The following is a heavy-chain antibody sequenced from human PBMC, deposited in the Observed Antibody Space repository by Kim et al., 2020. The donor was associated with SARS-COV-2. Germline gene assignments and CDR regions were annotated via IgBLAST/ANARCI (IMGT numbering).Heavy chain of an antibody. J-gene: IGHJ4*02. Sequence: GGSLRLSCAASGFTFSGSAMHWVRQASGKGLEWVCRIRSKANSYATAYAASVKGRFTISRDDSKNTAYLHMNSLKTEDTAVYYCTRGSLVDYFDYWGQGTLGTVSS. D-gene: IGHD2-8*02. CDR3: TRGSLVDYFDY. V-gene: IGHV3-73*01. CDR1: GFTFSGSA. CDR2: IRSKANSYAT.